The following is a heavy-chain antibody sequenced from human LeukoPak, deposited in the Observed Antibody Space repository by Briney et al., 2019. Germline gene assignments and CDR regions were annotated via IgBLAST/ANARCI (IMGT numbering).Heavy chain of an antibody. D-gene: IGHD3-9*01. Sequence: GGSLRLSCAASGFTFSSFAMSWVRQAPGKGLEWVSTISGSGGSTYYADSVKGRFTISRDNAKNTLYLQMNTLRVEDTAVYYCTRDLMDYDVSTGLHHYYMDVWGQGTTVTVSS. CDR3: TRDLMDYDVSTGLHHYYMDV. CDR2: ISGSGGST. V-gene: IGHV3-23*01. CDR1: GFTFSSFA. J-gene: IGHJ6*02.